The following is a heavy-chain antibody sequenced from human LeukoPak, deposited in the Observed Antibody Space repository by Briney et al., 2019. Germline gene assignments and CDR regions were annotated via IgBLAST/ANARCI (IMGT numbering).Heavy chain of an antibody. J-gene: IGHJ4*02. CDR2: IYPGDSDT. D-gene: IGHD2-15*01. CDR1: GYRFTSYW. CDR3: ARCSGGRCYGFDY. Sequence: GESLKISCKGSGYRFTSYWISWVRQMPGKGLEWMGIIYPGDSDTTYSPSFQGQVTISADKSISTAYLQWGSLKTSDTAIYYCARCSGGRCYGFDYWDQGTLVAVSS. V-gene: IGHV5-51*01.